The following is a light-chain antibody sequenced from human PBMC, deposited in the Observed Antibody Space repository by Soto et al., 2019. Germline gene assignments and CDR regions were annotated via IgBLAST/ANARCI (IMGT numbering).Light chain of an antibody. CDR2: AAS. Sequence: VTNTCRARQVISTSLAWYQVKPGKAPKLLIYAASTLESGVPSRFSATVSGTEFSLTITSLQPEDFATYYCQQRFESPITFGQGTRLEI. V-gene: IGKV1-9*01. CDR3: QQRFESPIT. J-gene: IGKJ5*01. CDR1: QVISTS.